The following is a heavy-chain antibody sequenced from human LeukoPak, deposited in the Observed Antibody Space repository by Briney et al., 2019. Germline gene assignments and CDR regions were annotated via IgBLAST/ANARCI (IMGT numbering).Heavy chain of an antibody. CDR1: GGSINNYY. J-gene: IGHJ4*02. CDR2: IYYRGST. Sequence: PSETLSLTCTVSGGSINNYYWSWIWQPPGKGLEWIGYIYYRGSTNYNPFLKSRVTFSVDTSKNQFSLKLNSVTAADTAMYYCARGGDYGDLRHFDYWGQGTLVTVSS. V-gene: IGHV4-59*01. CDR3: ARGGDYGDLRHFDY. D-gene: IGHD4-17*01.